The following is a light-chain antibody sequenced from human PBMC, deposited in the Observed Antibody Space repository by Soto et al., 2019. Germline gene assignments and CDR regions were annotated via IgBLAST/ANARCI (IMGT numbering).Light chain of an antibody. CDR3: QQYYTWPVT. J-gene: IGKJ4*01. CDR2: YAS. Sequence: IVMTQSPATLSVSPGERVTISCRASQSVTNTLAWYQHKPGQAPRLLISYASRGATGIPSRFSGSGSGTDFTPTINSLQSEDFAVYYCQQYYTWPVTFGGGTKVEIK. CDR1: QSVTNT. V-gene: IGKV3-15*01.